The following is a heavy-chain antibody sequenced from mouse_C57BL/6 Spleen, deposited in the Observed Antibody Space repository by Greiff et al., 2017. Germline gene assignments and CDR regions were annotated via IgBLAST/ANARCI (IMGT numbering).Heavy chain of an antibody. J-gene: IGHJ4*01. CDR1: GYTFTDYE. D-gene: IGHD1-1*01. CDR2: IDPETGGT. CDR3: TRKGYYGSYAMDY. Sequence: QVQLQQSGAELVRPGASVTLSCKASGYTFTDYEMHWVKQTPVHGLEWIGAIDPETGGTAYNQKFKGKAILTADKSSSTAYMELRSLTSEDSAVYYCTRKGYYGSYAMDYWGQGTSVTVSS. V-gene: IGHV1-15*01.